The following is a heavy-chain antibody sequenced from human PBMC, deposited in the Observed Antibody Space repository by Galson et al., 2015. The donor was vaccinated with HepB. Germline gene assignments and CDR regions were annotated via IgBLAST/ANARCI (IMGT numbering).Heavy chain of an antibody. J-gene: IGHJ5*02. CDR2: IKSITDGGTT. CDR1: GFAFNTAW. D-gene: IGHD4-17*01. V-gene: IGHV3-15*01. CDR3: TTWGGDHVGH. Sequence: SLRLSCAASGFAFNTAWMSWVRQAPGKGLEWVAQIKSITDGGTTDYAAPVKGRFTISRDDSRNRLYLQLNSLKIEDTGVYYCTTWGGDHVGHWGQGTLVTVSS.